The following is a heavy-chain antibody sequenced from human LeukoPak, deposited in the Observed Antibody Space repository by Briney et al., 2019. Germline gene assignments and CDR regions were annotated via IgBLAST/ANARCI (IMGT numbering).Heavy chain of an antibody. Sequence: PGGSLRLSCASSGFIFSDYSMNWVRQAPGKGLEWVSYISTSGSTKYYADSMKGRFTISRDNAKNSLYLQLNSLRADDTAVYYCARDPSYGDYPLSDYWGQGTLVTVSS. CDR2: ISTSGSTK. CDR3: ARDPSYGDYPLSDY. D-gene: IGHD4-17*01. CDR1: GFIFSDYS. V-gene: IGHV3-48*01. J-gene: IGHJ4*02.